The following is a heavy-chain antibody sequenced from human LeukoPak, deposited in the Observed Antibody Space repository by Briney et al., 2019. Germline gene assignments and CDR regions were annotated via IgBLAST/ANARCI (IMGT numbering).Heavy chain of an antibody. Sequence: SVKVSCKASGFTFTSSAMQWVRQARGQRLEWIGWIVVDSGNTNYAQKFQERVTITRDMSTSTAYMELSSLRSEDTAVYYCAAYCGGDCLNDYWGQGTLVTVSS. D-gene: IGHD2-21*01. CDR2: IVVDSGNT. CDR3: AAYCGGDCLNDY. J-gene: IGHJ4*02. V-gene: IGHV1-58*02. CDR1: GFTFTSSA.